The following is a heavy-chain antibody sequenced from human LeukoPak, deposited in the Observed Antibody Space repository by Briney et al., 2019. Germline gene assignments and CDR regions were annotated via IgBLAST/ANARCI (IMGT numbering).Heavy chain of an antibody. CDR2: IIPIFGTA. CDR3: ARVSCSSTSCYYDY. J-gene: IGHJ4*02. Sequence: ASVKVSCKASGGTFSSYAISWVRQAPGQGLEWMGGIIPIFGTANYAQKFQGRVTITADESTSTAYMELSSLRSDDTAVYYCARVSCSSTSCYYDYWGQGTLVTVSS. D-gene: IGHD2-2*01. V-gene: IGHV1-69*13. CDR1: GGTFSSYA.